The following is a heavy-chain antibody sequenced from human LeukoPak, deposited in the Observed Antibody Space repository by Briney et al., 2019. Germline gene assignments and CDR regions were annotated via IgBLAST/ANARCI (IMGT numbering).Heavy chain of an antibody. D-gene: IGHD3-10*01. CDR3: ARGPTMVRGVAYYYYYGMDA. J-gene: IGHJ6*02. V-gene: IGHV3-7*01. Sequence: GGSLRLSCTASGFTFSNYAMRWLRQAPRKGLEWVANIKQDGGETYYVHSVKGRVTISRDNAKNSLYLQMNTVRAEDTAVYYCARGPTMVRGVAYYYYYGMDAWGQGTTVTVSS. CDR1: GFTFSNYA. CDR2: IKQDGGET.